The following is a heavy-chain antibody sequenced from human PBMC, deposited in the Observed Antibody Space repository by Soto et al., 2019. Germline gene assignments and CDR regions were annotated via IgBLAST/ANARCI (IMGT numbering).Heavy chain of an antibody. CDR1: GFSFSGYT. V-gene: IGHV3-23*01. J-gene: IGHJ4*02. CDR2: INGGGGTT. Sequence: EVQLLESGGHLIQPGASLRLSCAASGFSFSGYTMNWVRQAQGKGLEWISGINGGGGTTYYADSVKGRFTISRDDSKNILYLQMNSPRAVDTAIYYCAKDRHPDGIWTFDYWGRGTLVTVSS. D-gene: IGHD3-9*01. CDR3: AKDRHPDGIWTFDY.